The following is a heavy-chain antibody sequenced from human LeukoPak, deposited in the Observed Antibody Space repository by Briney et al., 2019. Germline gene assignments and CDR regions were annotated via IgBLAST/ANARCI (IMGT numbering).Heavy chain of an antibody. V-gene: IGHV5-51*01. D-gene: IGHD2-15*01. CDR2: IYPGDSDS. CDR3: ARRRPGYCSGGSCYGYYFDY. CDR1: GYSFTSYW. J-gene: IGHJ4*02. Sequence: GESLKISCKGSGYSFTSYWIGWVRQMPGKGLEWMGIIYPGDSDSRNRPSFQGQVTISADKSISTAYLQWSSLDASDTAMYYCARRRPGYCSGGSCYGYYFDYWGQGTLVTVSS.